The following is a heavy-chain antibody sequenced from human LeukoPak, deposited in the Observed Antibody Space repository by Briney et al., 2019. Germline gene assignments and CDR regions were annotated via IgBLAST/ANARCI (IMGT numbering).Heavy chain of an antibody. D-gene: IGHD1-20*01. J-gene: IGHJ4*02. CDR1: GGSISSYY. CDR2: IYYSGST. CDR3: ARKFRSSDNYYFDY. Sequence: SETLSLTCTVSGGSISSYYWSWIRQPPGKGLEWIGYIYYSGSTNYNPSLKSRVTISVDTSKNQFSLKLSSVIAADTAVYYCARKFRSSDNYYFDYWGQGTLVTVSS. V-gene: IGHV4-59*01.